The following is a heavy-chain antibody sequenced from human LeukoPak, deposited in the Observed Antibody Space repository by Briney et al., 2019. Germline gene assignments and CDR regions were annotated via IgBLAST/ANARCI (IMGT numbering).Heavy chain of an antibody. Sequence: PSVKVSCKASGYTFTSYGISWVRQAPGQGLEWMGWISAYNGNTNYARKLQGRVTMTTDTSTSTAYMELRSLRSDDTAVYYCARYHPLYGDLYYFDYWGQGTLVTLSS. J-gene: IGHJ4*02. V-gene: IGHV1-18*01. D-gene: IGHD4-17*01. CDR3: ARYHPLYGDLYYFDY. CDR1: GYTFTSYG. CDR2: ISAYNGNT.